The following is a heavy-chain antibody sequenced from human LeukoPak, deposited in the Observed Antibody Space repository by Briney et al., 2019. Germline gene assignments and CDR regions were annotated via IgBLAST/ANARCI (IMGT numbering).Heavy chain of an antibody. Sequence: RTSETLSLTCAVSGGSISRSNWWSWVRQPPGKGLEWIGSIYYSGNTYYNASLKSQVSISIDTSKNQFSLRLTSVTAADTAVYYCARQTGSGLFILPGGQGTLVTVSS. CDR1: GGSISRSNW. J-gene: IGHJ4*02. CDR2: IYYSGNT. D-gene: IGHD3/OR15-3a*01. V-gene: IGHV4-39*01. CDR3: ARQTGSGLFILP.